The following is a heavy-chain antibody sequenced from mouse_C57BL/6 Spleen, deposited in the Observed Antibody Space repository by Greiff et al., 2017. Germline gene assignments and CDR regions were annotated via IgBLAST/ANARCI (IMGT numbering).Heavy chain of an antibody. J-gene: IGHJ2*01. CDR2: IDPSDSYT. V-gene: IGHV1-69*01. CDR1: GYTFTSYW. Sequence: QVQLQQPGAELVMPGASVKLSCKASGYTFTSYWMHWVKQRPGQCLEWIGEIDPSDSYTNYNQKFKGKSTLTVDKSSSTAYMQLSSLTSEDSAVYDWARRGSGFLDYWGQGTTLTVSS. CDR3: ARRGSGFLDY. D-gene: IGHD3-2*02.